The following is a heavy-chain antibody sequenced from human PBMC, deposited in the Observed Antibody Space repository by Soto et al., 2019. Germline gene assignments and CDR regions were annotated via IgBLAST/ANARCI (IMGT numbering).Heavy chain of an antibody. CDR1: GVSINNSSYC. CDR3: ARLDSSNWKFDY. Sequence: PSVTLSLTCTVSGVSINNSSYCWGWIRQPPGKGLEWIGSIYYSGNTYYIPSLKSRVTMSVDTSKNQFSLKLSSVTAADTALYFCARLDSSNWKFDYWGQGTLVTVSS. J-gene: IGHJ4*02. D-gene: IGHD6-13*01. V-gene: IGHV4-39*01. CDR2: IYYSGNT.